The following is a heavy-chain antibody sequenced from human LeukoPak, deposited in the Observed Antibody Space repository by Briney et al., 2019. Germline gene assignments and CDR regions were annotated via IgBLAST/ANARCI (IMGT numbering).Heavy chain of an antibody. CDR3: ARVRDYVWGTFDY. Sequence: ASVKVSCKASGYTFTGYYMHWVRQAPGQGLEWMGRINPNSGGTNYAQKFQGRVTMTRDTSISTAYMELSGLRSDDTAEYYSARVRDYVWGTFDYWGQGTLVTVSS. J-gene: IGHJ4*02. CDR1: GYTFTGYY. CDR2: INPNSGGT. D-gene: IGHD3-16*01. V-gene: IGHV1-2*06.